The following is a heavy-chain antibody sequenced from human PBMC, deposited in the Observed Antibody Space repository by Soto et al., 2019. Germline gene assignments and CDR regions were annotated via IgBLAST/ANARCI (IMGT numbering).Heavy chain of an antibody. CDR1: GGTFRSYA. D-gene: IGHD3-9*01. Sequence: QVQLVQSGAEVKKPGSPVKFSCKAPGGTFRSYAFGWWRQPLGQGLEWMGGITPIFGTANSAQKFQGRVTITADKSTSTAYMELSSLRSEDTAVYYCARIGRLGSEFDYWGQGTLVTVSS. J-gene: IGHJ4*02. CDR2: ITPIFGTA. V-gene: IGHV1-69*06. CDR3: ARIGRLGSEFDY.